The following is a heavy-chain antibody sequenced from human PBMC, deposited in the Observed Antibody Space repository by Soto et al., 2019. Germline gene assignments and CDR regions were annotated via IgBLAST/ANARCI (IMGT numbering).Heavy chain of an antibody. V-gene: IGHV1-18*01. CDR1: GYTFNNYG. CDR3: ARCYCSVGSCYTCWHFDL. D-gene: IGHD2-15*01. Sequence: QVQLVQSGAEVKKPGASVKVSCKASGYTFNNYGISWVRQAPGQGLEWMGWIGPYNGNTDHAQNFQGRGTMTTDTSMNTAYMELRSLRSDDTALYYCARCYCSVGSCYTCWHFDLWGRGTLVTVSS. J-gene: IGHJ2*01. CDR2: IGPYNGNT.